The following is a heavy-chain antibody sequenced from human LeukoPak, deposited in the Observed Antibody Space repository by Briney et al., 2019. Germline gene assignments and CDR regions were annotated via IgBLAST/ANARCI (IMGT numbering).Heavy chain of an antibody. CDR2: IYYTGST. Sequence: SETLSLTCTVSGGSLSSYYWNWIRQPPGKGLEWIAYIYYTGSTNYNPSLKCRVTISVDTSKNQFSLKLSSVTAADTAVYYCARSRGVTGYFDYWGQGTLVTVSS. J-gene: IGHJ4*02. CDR3: ARSRGVTGYFDY. V-gene: IGHV4-59*01. D-gene: IGHD3-9*01. CDR1: GGSLSSYY.